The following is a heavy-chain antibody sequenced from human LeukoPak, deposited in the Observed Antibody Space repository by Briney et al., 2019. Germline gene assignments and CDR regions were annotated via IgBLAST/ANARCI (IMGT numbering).Heavy chain of an antibody. Sequence: ASVKVSCKASGYTFTGHYMHWVRQAPGQGLEWMGWINPNSGGTNYAQKLQGRVTMTTDTSTSTAYMELRSLRSDDTAVYYCARDPLAFDWYDLWGQGALVTVSS. D-gene: IGHD3-3*02. CDR2: INPNSGGT. V-gene: IGHV1-2*02. CDR1: GYTFTGHY. J-gene: IGHJ5*02. CDR3: ARDPLAFDWYDL.